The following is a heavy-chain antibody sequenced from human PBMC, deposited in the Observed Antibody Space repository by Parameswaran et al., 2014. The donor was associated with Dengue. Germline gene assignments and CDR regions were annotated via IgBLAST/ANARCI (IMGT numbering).Heavy chain of an antibody. D-gene: IGHD2-15*01. Sequence: WVRQAPGQGLEWMGWINPNSGGTNYAQKFQGWVTMTRDTSISTAYMELSRLRSDDTAVYYCARFGRSAGSPYWYFDLWGRGTLVTVSS. CDR3: ARFGRSAGSPYWYFDL. CDR2: INPNSGGT. J-gene: IGHJ2*01. V-gene: IGHV1-2*04.